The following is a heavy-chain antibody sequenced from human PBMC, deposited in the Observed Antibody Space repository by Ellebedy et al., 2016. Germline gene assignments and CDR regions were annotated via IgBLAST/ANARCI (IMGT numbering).Heavy chain of an antibody. CDR1: GFTFSSSA. CDR3: ANVLRSYCFDS. V-gene: IGHV3-23*01. CDR2: ISGSGDTT. D-gene: IGHD3-10*01. Sequence: GESLKISXAASGFTFSSSAMSWVRQAPGKGLEWVSIISGSGDTTYYADSVKGRFTISRDNSKNTLYLQMNSLRAEDTAVYYCANVLRSYCFDSWGQGNLVTVSS. J-gene: IGHJ4*02.